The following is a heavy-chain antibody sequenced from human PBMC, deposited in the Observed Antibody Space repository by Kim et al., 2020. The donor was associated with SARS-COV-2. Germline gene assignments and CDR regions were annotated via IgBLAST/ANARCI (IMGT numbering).Heavy chain of an antibody. D-gene: IGHD3-22*01. J-gene: IGHJ4*02. V-gene: IGHV4-31*02. Sequence: YNPSLKSRVTISVDTSKNQFSLKLSSVTAADTAVYYCAREDDSSGYVDYWGQGTLVTVSS. CDR3: AREDDSSGYVDY.